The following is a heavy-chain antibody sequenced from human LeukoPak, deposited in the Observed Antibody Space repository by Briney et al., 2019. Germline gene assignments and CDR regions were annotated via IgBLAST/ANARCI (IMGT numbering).Heavy chain of an antibody. J-gene: IGHJ4*02. V-gene: IGHV4-39*01. CDR1: GGSISSGGYY. CDR2: IYYSGST. D-gene: IGHD4-17*01. CDR3: ATLTSYGVPRRSFDY. Sequence: PSETLSLTCTVSGGSISSGGYYWSWIRQPPGKGLEWIGSIYYSGSTYYNPSLKSRVTISVDTSKNQFSLKLSSVTAADTAVYYCATLTSYGVPRRSFDYWGQGTLVTVSS.